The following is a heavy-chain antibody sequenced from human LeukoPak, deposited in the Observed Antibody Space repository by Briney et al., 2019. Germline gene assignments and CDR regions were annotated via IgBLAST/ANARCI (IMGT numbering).Heavy chain of an antibody. J-gene: IGHJ3*02. CDR3: ARDYYYDSSGYSDAFDI. CDR2: IYYSGSP. D-gene: IGHD3-22*01. Sequence: SETLSLTCTVSGGSISSYYWSWIRQPPGKGLEWIWYIYYSGSPNYNTSLKSRVTISVDTSKNQFSLKLSSVTAADTAVYYCARDYYYDSSGYSDAFDIWGQGTMVTVSS. CDR1: GGSISSYY. V-gene: IGHV4-59*01.